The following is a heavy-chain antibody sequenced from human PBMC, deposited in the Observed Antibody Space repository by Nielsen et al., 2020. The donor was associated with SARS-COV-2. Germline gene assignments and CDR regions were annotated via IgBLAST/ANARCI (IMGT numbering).Heavy chain of an antibody. CDR2: ISYDGSNK. D-gene: IGHD2-15*01. Sequence: GGSLRLSCAASGFTFSTYGMHWVRQAPGKGLEWVAAISYDGSNKYYVDSVKGRFTISRDNSKNTLYLQMSSLREEDTAVYYCAKDWTAIVVVPSGGVDYWDQGTRVTVSS. CDR1: GFTFSTYG. J-gene: IGHJ4*02. CDR3: AKDWTAIVVVPSGGVDY. V-gene: IGHV3-30*18.